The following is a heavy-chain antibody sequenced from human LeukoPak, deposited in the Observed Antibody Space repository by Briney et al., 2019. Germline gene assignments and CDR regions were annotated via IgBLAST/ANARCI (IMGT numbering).Heavy chain of an antibody. J-gene: IGHJ5*02. V-gene: IGHV4-39*01. CDR1: GGSISSSSYY. D-gene: IGHD1-1*01. CDR2: IYYGGST. Sequence: SETLSLTCTVSGGSISSSSYYWGWIRQPPGKGLEWIGSIYYGGSTYYNPSLKSRVTISVDTSKNQFSLKLSSVTAADTAVYYCARHILEEHWFDPWGLGTLVIVSS. CDR3: ARHILEEHWFDP.